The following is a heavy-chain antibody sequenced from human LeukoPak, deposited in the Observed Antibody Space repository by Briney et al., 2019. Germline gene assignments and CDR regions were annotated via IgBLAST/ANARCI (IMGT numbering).Heavy chain of an antibody. V-gene: IGHV3-23*01. Sequence: GGSLRLSCAASGFTFGDHALSWVRQTPGMGLEWVSSINADSANTHYADSVKGRFTISRDNSKNTLYLQMNSLRAEDTAVYYCAKDRSYYDSSGSRFDYWGQGTLVTVSS. J-gene: IGHJ4*02. CDR1: GFTFGDHA. D-gene: IGHD3-22*01. CDR3: AKDRSYYDSSGSRFDY. CDR2: INADSANT.